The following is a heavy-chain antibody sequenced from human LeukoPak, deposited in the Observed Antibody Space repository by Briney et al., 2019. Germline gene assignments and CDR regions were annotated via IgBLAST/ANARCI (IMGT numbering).Heavy chain of an antibody. Sequence: SQTLSLTCTVSGGSISSGGYYWSWIRQHPGKGLEWVGYMFNSGTTYYNPSLKSRVTISVDTSKNQFSLKLSSVTAADTAVYYCASSPYDSSGYYYVYWGQGTLVTVSS. CDR1: GGSISSGGYY. J-gene: IGHJ4*02. V-gene: IGHV4-31*03. CDR3: ASSPYDSSGYYYVY. CDR2: MFNSGTT. D-gene: IGHD3-22*01.